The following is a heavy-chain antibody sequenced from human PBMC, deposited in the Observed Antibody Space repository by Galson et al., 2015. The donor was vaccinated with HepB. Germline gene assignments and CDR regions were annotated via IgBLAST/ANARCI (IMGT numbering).Heavy chain of an antibody. Sequence: SVKVSCKASGGTFSSYAISWVRQAPGQGLEWMGGIIPIFGTANYAQKFQGRVTITADESTSTAYMELSSLRSEDTAVYYCVRDRRKAYYDILTGYQNFDYWGQGTLVTVSS. CDR2: IIPIFGTA. J-gene: IGHJ4*02. CDR1: GGTFSSYA. D-gene: IGHD3-9*01. V-gene: IGHV1-69*13. CDR3: VRDRRKAYYDILTGYQNFDY.